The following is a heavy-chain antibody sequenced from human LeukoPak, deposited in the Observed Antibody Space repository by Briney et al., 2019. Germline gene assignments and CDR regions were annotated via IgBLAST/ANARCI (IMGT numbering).Heavy chain of an antibody. CDR1: GFTFSSYG. V-gene: IGHV3-30*18. J-gene: IGHJ5*02. D-gene: IGHD3-10*01. CDR3: AKSATYYYGSGSYSWFDP. CDR2: ISYDGSNK. Sequence: GGSLRLSCAASGFTFSSYGMHWVRQAPGKGLEWVAVISYDGSNKYYADSVKGRFTISRDNSKNTPYLQMNSLRAEDTAVYYCAKSATYYYGSGSYSWFDPWGQGTLVTVSS.